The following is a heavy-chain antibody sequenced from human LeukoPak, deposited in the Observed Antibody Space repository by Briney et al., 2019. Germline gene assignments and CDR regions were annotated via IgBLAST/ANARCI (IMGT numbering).Heavy chain of an antibody. CDR1: GYTFTTYW. Sequence: GSLRLSCAASGYTFTTYWIHWVRQAPGKGLVWVSLINSDGSNTGYADSVKGRFTISRDNAKNMVYLQMNSLRAEDTAVYYCARDPTTGTTPFDYWGQGTLVTVSS. CDR2: INSDGSNT. V-gene: IGHV3-74*01. CDR3: ARDPTTGTTPFDY. D-gene: IGHD1-1*01. J-gene: IGHJ4*02.